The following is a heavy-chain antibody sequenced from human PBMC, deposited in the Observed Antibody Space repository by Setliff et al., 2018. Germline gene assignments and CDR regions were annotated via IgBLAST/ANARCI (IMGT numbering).Heavy chain of an antibody. J-gene: IGHJ5*02. CDR1: GFTFTSYA. V-gene: IGHV3-64*02. CDR3: ARGGAFSYGYPLHH. D-gene: IGHD5-18*01. CDR2: LSSDGSRA. Sequence: GGSLRLSCAASGFTFTSYAMNWVRQAPGKGLEWVSALSSDGSRAYYADSVKDRFFISMDTSKNTLFLQMGSLRGEDKAVYYCARGGAFSYGYPLHHWGQGTLVTVSS.